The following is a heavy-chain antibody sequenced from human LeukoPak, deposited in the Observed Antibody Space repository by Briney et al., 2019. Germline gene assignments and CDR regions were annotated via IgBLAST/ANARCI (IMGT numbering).Heavy chain of an antibody. V-gene: IGHV3-23*01. CDR1: GFTFSSYA. Sequence: PGGSLRLSCAASGFTFSSYAMSWVRQAPGKGLEWVSAISDSGGNTYYADSLKGRFTISRDNSKSTLYLQMNSLRAEDTAVYYCAKLQGPRLEYCTSSTCDWFDPWGQGTLVTVSS. J-gene: IGHJ5*02. CDR2: ISDSGGNT. CDR3: AKLQGPRLEYCTSSTCDWFDP. D-gene: IGHD2/OR15-2a*01.